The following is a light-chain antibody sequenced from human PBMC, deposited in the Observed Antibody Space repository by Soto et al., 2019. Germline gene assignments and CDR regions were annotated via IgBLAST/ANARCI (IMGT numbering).Light chain of an antibody. CDR2: VAS. V-gene: IGKV3-20*01. Sequence: VLTQSPATLSLSPGERATLSCRASESVSGRHLAWYQQKPGQAPRLLISVASSRATGIADRFSGSGSGTDFTLTIRRLEPEDFAVYYCHQFGSFPRTFGQGTKVDIK. J-gene: IGKJ1*01. CDR1: ESVSGRH. CDR3: HQFGSFPRT.